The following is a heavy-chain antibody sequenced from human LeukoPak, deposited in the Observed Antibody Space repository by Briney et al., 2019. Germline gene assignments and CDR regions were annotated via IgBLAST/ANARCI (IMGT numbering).Heavy chain of an antibody. V-gene: IGHV4-39*01. D-gene: IGHD2-2*01. CDR1: GGSIISSNY. CDR2: MHHGGSF. J-gene: IGHJ5*02. Sequence: PSETLSLTCSVSGGSIISSNYWGWIRQVPGKGLQWIGMMHHGGSFYYHSSLKSRISISVDTSKNQFSLKLTSVTATDTATYFCARLEWAPAARVDHCGQGTLVIVSS. CDR3: ARLEWAPAARVDH.